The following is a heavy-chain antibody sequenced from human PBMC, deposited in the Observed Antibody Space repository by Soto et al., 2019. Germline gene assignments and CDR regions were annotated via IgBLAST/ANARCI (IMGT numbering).Heavy chain of an antibody. D-gene: IGHD6-25*01. J-gene: IGHJ6*02. CDR3: AREVKQRLGYYYIGLDV. V-gene: IGHV4-4*07. Sequence: SETLSLTCAVSGDSIRTFYWNWFRQTAGGGLEWIGRFSLSGDTDYNPSLRSRLTMSFDTSKSQFSLSLTSVTAADTAVYYCAREVKQRLGYYYIGLDVWGQGTTVTVSS. CDR1: GDSIRTFY. CDR2: FSLSGDT.